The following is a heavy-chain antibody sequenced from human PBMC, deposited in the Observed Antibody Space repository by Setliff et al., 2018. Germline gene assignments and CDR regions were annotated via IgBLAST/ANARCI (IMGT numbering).Heavy chain of an antibody. CDR2: IYISGGT. V-gene: IGHV4-4*07. CDR1: GGSISNYY. Sequence: PSETLSLTCTVSGGSISNYYWTWIRQPAGKGLEWIGRIYISGGTSHNPSLKSRVTMSLDTSKNQFTLNLNSVTAADTAVYFCARGQRPDYHDSSPYYYHINYWGQGTLVTVSS. CDR3: ARGQRPDYHDSSPYYYHINY. J-gene: IGHJ4*02. D-gene: IGHD3-22*01.